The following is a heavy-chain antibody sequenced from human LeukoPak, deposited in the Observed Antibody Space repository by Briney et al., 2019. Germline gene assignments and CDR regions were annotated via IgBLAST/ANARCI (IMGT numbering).Heavy chain of an antibody. D-gene: IGHD2-2*01. V-gene: IGHV3-11*01. CDR1: GFTFSDYY. J-gene: IGHJ4*02. Sequence: GGSLRLSCAASGFTFSDYYMSWIRQAPGKGLEWVSYISSSGSTIYYADSVKGRFTISRDNAKNSLYLQVNSLRVEGTAVYYCVGYCSTTGCADHGYWGQGTLVTVSS. CDR2: ISSSGSTI. CDR3: VGYCSTTGCADHGY.